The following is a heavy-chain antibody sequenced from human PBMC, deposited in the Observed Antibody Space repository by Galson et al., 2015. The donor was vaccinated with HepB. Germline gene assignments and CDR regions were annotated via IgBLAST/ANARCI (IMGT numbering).Heavy chain of an antibody. Sequence: SETLSLTCTVFAGSITTNYWSWIRQSPGKGLEWIGYIYYSRSTKYNPSLKSRVTISVATSKNQFSLNLNSVTDTDTAMYYCARSLHSGASAYCTGGSCYGGAFDTWGRGTMVTVSS. CDR2: IYYSRST. J-gene: IGHJ3*02. CDR1: AGSITTNY. D-gene: IGHD2-15*01. CDR3: ARSLHSGASAYCTGGSCYGGAFDT. V-gene: IGHV4-59*01.